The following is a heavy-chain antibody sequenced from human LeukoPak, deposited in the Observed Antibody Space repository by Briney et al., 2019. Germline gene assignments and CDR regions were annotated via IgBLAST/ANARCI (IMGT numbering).Heavy chain of an antibody. CDR1: GYTFTGYY. D-gene: IGHD3-22*01. J-gene: IGHJ4*02. CDR3: ARGDFDSSDYGVY. Sequence: ASVKVSCKTSGYTFTGYYIHWVRQAPGQGLEWMGWINPNSGGTNYAQKFQGRVTMTRDTSISTAYMELSRLRSDDTAVYYCARGDFDSSDYGVYWGQGTLVTVSS. V-gene: IGHV1-2*02. CDR2: INPNSGGT.